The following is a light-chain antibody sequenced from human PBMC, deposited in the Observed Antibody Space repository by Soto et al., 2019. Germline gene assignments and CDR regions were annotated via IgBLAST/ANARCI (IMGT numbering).Light chain of an antibody. CDR1: QSVSSSY. J-gene: IGKJ2*01. CDR2: DAS. CDR3: HHRSKWPYT. V-gene: IGKV3D-20*02. Sequence: EIVLTQSPGTLSLSPGERATLSCRASQSVSSSYLAWYQQKPGQAPRLLIYDASNRASGIPARFSGSGSGTDFTLTISRLETEDFAVYFCHHRSKWPYTFGQGTKVDIK.